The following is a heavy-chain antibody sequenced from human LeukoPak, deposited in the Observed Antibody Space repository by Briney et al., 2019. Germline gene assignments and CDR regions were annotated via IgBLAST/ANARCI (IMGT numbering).Heavy chain of an antibody. J-gene: IGHJ4*02. V-gene: IGHV1-46*01. CDR3: ARDVSSGWYDRHYFDY. CDR2: INPTGGST. D-gene: IGHD6-19*01. Sequence: GASVKVSCKASGYTFPSYFMHWVRQAPGQGLEWMGIINPTGGSTTYAQKFQGRVTITADESTSTAYMELSSLRSEDTAVYYCARDVSSGWYDRHYFDYWGQGTLVTVSS. CDR1: GYTFPSYF.